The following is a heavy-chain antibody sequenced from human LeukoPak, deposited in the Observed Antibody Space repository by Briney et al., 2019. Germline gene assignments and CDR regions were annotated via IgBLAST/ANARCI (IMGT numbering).Heavy chain of an antibody. Sequence: PGGSLRLSCAASGFTFSDYYMSWIRQAPGKGLEWVSYISSSGSTIYYADSVKGRFTISRDNAKNSLYLQMNSLRAEDTAVYYCARRVQLWLNPTYYMDVWGKGTTVTVSS. CDR3: ARRVQLWLNPTYYMDV. CDR1: GFTFSDYY. V-gene: IGHV3-11*04. J-gene: IGHJ6*03. D-gene: IGHD5-18*01. CDR2: ISSSGSTI.